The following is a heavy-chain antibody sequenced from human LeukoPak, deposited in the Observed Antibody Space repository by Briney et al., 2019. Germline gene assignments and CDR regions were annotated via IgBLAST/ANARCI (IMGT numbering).Heavy chain of an antibody. CDR2: INPNSGGT. V-gene: IGHV1-2*02. CDR1: GYTFTGYY. J-gene: IGHJ6*02. Sequence: GASVKVSCKASGYTFTGYYMHWVRQAPGQGLEWMGWINPNSGGTNYAQKFQGRVTMTRDTSISTAYMELSRLRSDDTAVYYCATPSGYSSGWYSYYYGMDVWGQGTTATVSS. D-gene: IGHD6-19*01. CDR3: ATPSGYSSGWYSYYYGMDV.